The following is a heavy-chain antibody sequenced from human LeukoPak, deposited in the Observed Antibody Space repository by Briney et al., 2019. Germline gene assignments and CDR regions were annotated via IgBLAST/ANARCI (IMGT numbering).Heavy chain of an antibody. Sequence: SQTLSLTCTVSVGSISSGSYYWSWIRQPAGKGLEWIGRIYTSGSTNYNPSLKERVTISVDTSKNQFSLKLRSVTAADTAVYYCARGIRYSSSSRTYNWFDPWGQGTLVTVSS. CDR2: IYTSGST. CDR1: VGSISSGSYY. D-gene: IGHD6-13*01. J-gene: IGHJ5*02. V-gene: IGHV4-61*02. CDR3: ARGIRYSSSSRTYNWFDP.